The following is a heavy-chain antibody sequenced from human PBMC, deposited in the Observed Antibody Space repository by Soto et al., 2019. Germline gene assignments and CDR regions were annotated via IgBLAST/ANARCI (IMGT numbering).Heavy chain of an antibody. Sequence: SETLSITCTVAGGSISTYYWSWIRQPPGKGLEWIGYIYYSGSTNYNPSLKSRVTISVDTSKNQFSLKLSSVTAADTAVYYCARGGWRHIDYWGQGTLVTVSS. D-gene: IGHD3-3*01. CDR3: ARGGWRHIDY. CDR1: GGSISTYY. CDR2: IYYSGST. J-gene: IGHJ4*02. V-gene: IGHV4-59*08.